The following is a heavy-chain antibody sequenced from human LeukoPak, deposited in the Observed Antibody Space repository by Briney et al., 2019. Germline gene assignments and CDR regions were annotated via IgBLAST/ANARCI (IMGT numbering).Heavy chain of an antibody. CDR2: IKQDGSEK. CDR1: GFTVSGNY. Sequence: GGSLRLSCAASGFTVSGNYMSWVRQAPGKGLEWVANIKQDGSEKYYVDSVKGRFTISRDNAKNSLYLQMNSLRAEDTAVYYCARDFPPGDLYYYYYMDVWGKGTTVTVSS. V-gene: IGHV3-7*01. J-gene: IGHJ6*03. CDR3: ARDFPPGDLYYYYYMDV. D-gene: IGHD7-27*01.